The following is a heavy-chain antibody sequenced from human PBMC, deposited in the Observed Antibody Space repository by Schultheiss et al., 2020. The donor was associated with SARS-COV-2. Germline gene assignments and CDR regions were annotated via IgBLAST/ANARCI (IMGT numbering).Heavy chain of an antibody. J-gene: IGHJ6*02. D-gene: IGHD6-6*01. Sequence: SETLSLTCTVSGGSISSYYWSWIRQPAGKGLEWIGRIYTSGSTNYNPSLKSRVTMSVDTSKNQFSLKLSSVTAADTAVYYCAREGDSSSSIPYYYYGMDVWGQGTTVTVYS. CDR2: IYTSGST. V-gene: IGHV4-4*07. CDR1: GGSISSYY. CDR3: AREGDSSSSIPYYYYGMDV.